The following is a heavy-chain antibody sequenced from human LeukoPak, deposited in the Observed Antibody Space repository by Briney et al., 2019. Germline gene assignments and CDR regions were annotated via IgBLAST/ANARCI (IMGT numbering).Heavy chain of an antibody. D-gene: IGHD5-18*01. V-gene: IGHV1-18*01. J-gene: IGHJ4*02. CDR1: GYTFTSYG. Sequence: ESSVKVSCKASGYTFTSYGISWVLQAPGQGLEWMGGISAYNGTTNSAQKVQGRVTLNTDTSTSTAYLELRSLRPDDPAIYYCARQVDTPMALPDYWGQGTLVTVSS. CDR3: ARQVDTPMALPDY. CDR2: ISAYNGTT.